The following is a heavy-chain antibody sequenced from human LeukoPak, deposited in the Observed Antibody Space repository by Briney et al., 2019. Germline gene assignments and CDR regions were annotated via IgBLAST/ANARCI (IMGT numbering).Heavy chain of an antibody. V-gene: IGHV4-59*01. CDR1: GVSISSYY. Sequence: SETLSLTCTVSGVSISSYYWNWIRQPPGKGLEWIGYSSYSGSTSYNPSLKSRVTISVDTSKNQFSLKLTSVTATDTAVYYCARATSTWYNGYFDPWGQGTLVTVSS. CDR3: ARATSTWYNGYFDP. D-gene: IGHD6-13*01. J-gene: IGHJ5*02. CDR2: SSYSGST.